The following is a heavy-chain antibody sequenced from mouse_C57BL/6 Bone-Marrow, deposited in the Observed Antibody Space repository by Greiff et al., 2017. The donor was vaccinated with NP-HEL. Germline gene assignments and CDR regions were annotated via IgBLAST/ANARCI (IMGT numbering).Heavy chain of an antibody. CDR2: ISDGGSYT. J-gene: IGHJ2*01. CDR3: ARGVNDGYYVRYFDY. CDR1: GFTFSSYA. D-gene: IGHD2-3*01. Sequence: EVKVVESGGGLVKPGGSLKLSCAASGFTFSSYAMSWVRQTPEKRLEWVATISDGGSYTYYPDNVKGRFTISRDNAKNNLYLQMSHLKSEDTAMYYCARGVNDGYYVRYFDYWGQGTTLTVSS. V-gene: IGHV5-4*03.